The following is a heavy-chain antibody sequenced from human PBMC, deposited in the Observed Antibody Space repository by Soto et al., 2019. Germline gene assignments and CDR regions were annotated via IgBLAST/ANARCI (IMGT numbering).Heavy chain of an antibody. CDR3: ARPDGATYSFRY. J-gene: IGHJ4*02. Sequence: DVQLLESGGSLVQPGGSPRLSCAASGFTFNAYSLSWVRQAPGKGLEWVSAISTTGGSTYYADSVKGRFTISRDNSQSTLSLQMSSLRAEDTAVYFCARPDGATYSFRYWGQGTLVTVSS. CDR1: GFTFNAYS. D-gene: IGHD5-18*01. CDR2: ISTTGGST. V-gene: IGHV3-23*01.